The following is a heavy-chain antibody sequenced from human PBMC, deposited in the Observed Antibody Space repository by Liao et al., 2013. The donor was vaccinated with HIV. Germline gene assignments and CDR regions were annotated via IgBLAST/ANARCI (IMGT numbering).Heavy chain of an antibody. V-gene: IGHV4-4*07. Sequence: QVQLQESGPGLVKPSETLSLTCTVSGGSISSYYWSWIRQPAGKGLEWIGRIYTSGSTNYNPSLKSRVTMSVDTSKNQFSLKLSSVTAADTAVYYCARDPSQRYSSETWFDTWGQGTLVTVSS. CDR2: IYTSGST. D-gene: IGHD3-9*01. CDR1: GGSISSYY. CDR3: ARDPSQRYSSETWFDT. J-gene: IGHJ5*02.